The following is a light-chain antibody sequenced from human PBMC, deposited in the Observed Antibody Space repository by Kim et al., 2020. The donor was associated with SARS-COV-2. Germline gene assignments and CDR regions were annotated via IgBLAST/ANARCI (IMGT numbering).Light chain of an antibody. J-gene: IGLJ3*02. CDR2: RNN. V-gene: IGLV10-54*04. CDR3: SAWDSSLSAWV. CDR1: SNNVGDQG. Sequence: RTTATLTCTGNSNNVGDQGAAWLQQLQGHPPNLLSYRNNNRPSGISEKFSASRSGNTASLTITGLLPEDEADYYCSAWDSSLSAWVFGGGTQLIVL.